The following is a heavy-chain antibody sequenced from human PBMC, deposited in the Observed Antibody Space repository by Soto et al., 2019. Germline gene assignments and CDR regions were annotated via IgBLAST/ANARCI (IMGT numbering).Heavy chain of an antibody. V-gene: IGHV3-30*18. CDR1: GFTFSSYG. CDR3: AKTMSGWFLPLSGY. D-gene: IGHD6-19*01. CDR2: ISYDGSNK. J-gene: IGHJ4*02. Sequence: QVQLVESGGGVVQPGRSLRLSCAASGFTFSSYGMHWVRQAPGQGLEWVAVISYDGSNKYYADSVKGRFTISRDNSKNTLYLQMNSLRAEDTAVYYCAKTMSGWFLPLSGYWGQGTLVTVSS.